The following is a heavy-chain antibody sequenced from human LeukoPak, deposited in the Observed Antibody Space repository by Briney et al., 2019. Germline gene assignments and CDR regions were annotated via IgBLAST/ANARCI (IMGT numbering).Heavy chain of an antibody. CDR2: ISWNSGSI. J-gene: IGHJ4*02. D-gene: IGHD3-3*01. CDR3: AKTVLRFLEWPFDY. V-gene: IGHV3-9*01. Sequence: GGSLRLSCAASGFTFDDYAMHWVRQAPGKGLEWVSGISWNSGSIGCADSVKGRFTISRDNAKNSLYLQMNSLRAEDTALYYCAKTVLRFLEWPFDYWGQGTLVTVSS. CDR1: GFTFDDYA.